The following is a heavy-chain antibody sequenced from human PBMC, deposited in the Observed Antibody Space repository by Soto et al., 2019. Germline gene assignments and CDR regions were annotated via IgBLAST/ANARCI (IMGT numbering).Heavy chain of an antibody. J-gene: IGHJ6*02. Sequence: PGGSLRLSCPASGFTFTSYAMTWVRQAPGKGLEWFSAISGSGGSTYYADSVKGRFTISRDNPKNTLYLQMNSLRAEDTAVYYCAKMEYYDFWSGYSDLLNYGMDVLGQGTTVTVSS. CDR3: AKMEYYDFWSGYSDLLNYGMDV. CDR2: ISGSGGST. V-gene: IGHV3-23*01. D-gene: IGHD3-3*01. CDR1: GFTFTSYA.